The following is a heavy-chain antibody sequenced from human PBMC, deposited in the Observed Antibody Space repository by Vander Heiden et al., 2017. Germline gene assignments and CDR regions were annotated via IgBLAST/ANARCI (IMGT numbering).Heavy chain of an antibody. Sequence: EVQLVESGGGLVQPGGSLRLSCAASGFPFSSYWMSWVRQAPGKGLEWVANIKQDGSEKYYVDSVKGRFTISRDNAKNSLYLQMNSLRAEDTAVYYCARASYGSGRYPVDYWGQGTLVTVSS. CDR3: ARASYGSGRYPVDY. V-gene: IGHV3-7*01. CDR2: IKQDGSEK. J-gene: IGHJ4*02. D-gene: IGHD3-10*01. CDR1: GFPFSSYW.